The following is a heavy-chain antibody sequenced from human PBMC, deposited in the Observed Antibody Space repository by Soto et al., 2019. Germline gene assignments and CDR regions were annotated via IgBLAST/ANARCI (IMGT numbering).Heavy chain of an antibody. CDR1: GYTFTSYY. V-gene: IGHV1-46*01. Sequence: ASVKVSCKASGYTFTSYYMHWVRQAPGQGLEWMGIINPSGGSTSYAQKFQGRVTMTRDTSTSTVYMELSSLRSEDTAVYYCAREGYCSSTSCFHYYYGMDVWGQGTTVTVS. CDR2: INPSGGST. CDR3: AREGYCSSTSCFHYYYGMDV. D-gene: IGHD2-2*01. J-gene: IGHJ6*02.